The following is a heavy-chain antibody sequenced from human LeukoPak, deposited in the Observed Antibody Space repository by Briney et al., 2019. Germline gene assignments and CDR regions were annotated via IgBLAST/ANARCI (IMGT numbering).Heavy chain of an antibody. Sequence: PSETLSLTCAVSGGSLSDNKFYWGWIRQSPGKGLQWIGSIYYSGTTYYNPSLQSRVIVSVDTSNNQFSLRLDSVTAADTAVYYCASSSAMVTHSFDYWGQGTLVTVSS. CDR1: GGSLSDNKFY. J-gene: IGHJ4*02. V-gene: IGHV4-39*01. D-gene: IGHD5-18*01. CDR2: IYYSGTT. CDR3: ASSSAMVTHSFDY.